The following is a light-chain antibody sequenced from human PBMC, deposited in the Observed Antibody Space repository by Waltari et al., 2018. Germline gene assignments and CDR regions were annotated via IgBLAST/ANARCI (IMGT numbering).Light chain of an antibody. CDR3: NSYTTSGTVV. CDR2: DAT. Sequence: QSALTQPASVSGSPGQSITISCTGTSSDVGTYKFVPWYHQHPGKVPKLIIYDATDRPSGVSSRFSGSQSGNTASLTISGLQAEDEGDYYCNSYTTSGTVVFGGGTKLTVL. CDR1: SSDVGTYKF. J-gene: IGLJ2*01. V-gene: IGLV2-14*03.